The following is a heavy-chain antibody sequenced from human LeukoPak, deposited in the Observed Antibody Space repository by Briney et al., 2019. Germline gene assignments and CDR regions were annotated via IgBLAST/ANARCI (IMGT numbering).Heavy chain of an antibody. V-gene: IGHV1-69*01. CDR3: ARDRPGRYCSTISCYSASPFDP. J-gene: IGHJ5*02. CDR2: IIPIFGTA. CDR1: GGTVSRYP. D-gene: IGHD2-2*02. Sequence: SVKVSCKASGGTVSRYPISWVRQAPGQGLEWMGGIIPIFGTATYAQKFQGRVTITADESTSTAYMELSSLRSEDTAVYYCARDRPGRYCSTISCYSASPFDPWGQGTLVTVSS.